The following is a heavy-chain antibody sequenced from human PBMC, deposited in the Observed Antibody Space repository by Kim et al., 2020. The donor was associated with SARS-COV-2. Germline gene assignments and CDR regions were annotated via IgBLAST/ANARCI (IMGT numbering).Heavy chain of an antibody. V-gene: IGHV3-11*01. D-gene: IGHD1-26*01. Sequence: ADAVKGRFTISRDNAKNSLYLEMSRRRAEDTAVYYCARSSRVVGATGGYYWGQGTLVTVSS. CDR3: ARSSRVVGATGGYY. J-gene: IGHJ4*02.